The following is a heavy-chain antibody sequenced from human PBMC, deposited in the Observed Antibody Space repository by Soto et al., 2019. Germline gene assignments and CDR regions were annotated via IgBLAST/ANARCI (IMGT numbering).Heavy chain of an antibody. D-gene: IGHD3-22*01. CDR2: IYHSGST. CDR1: GGSISSGGYS. Sequence: PSETLSLTCAVSGGSISSGGYSWSWIRQPPGKGLEWIGYIYHSGSTYYNPSLKSRVTISVDRSKNQFSLKLSSVTAADTAVYYCARANHQYYYDSSGHQYFDYWGQGTLVTVSS. J-gene: IGHJ4*02. V-gene: IGHV4-30-2*01. CDR3: ARANHQYYYDSSGHQYFDY.